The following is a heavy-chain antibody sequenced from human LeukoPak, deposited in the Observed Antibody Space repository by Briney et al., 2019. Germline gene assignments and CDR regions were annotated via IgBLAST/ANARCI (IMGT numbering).Heavy chain of an antibody. V-gene: IGHV3-30*02. CDR1: GFTFSSYG. CDR2: IRYDGSNK. D-gene: IGHD6-6*01. Sequence: KAGGSLRLSCAASGFTFSSYGMHWVRQAPGKGLEWVAFIRYDGSNKYYADSVKGRFTISRDNAKNMLYLQMNSLRAEDTAVYYCARGLSGYASSLGYWGQGTLVTVSA. J-gene: IGHJ4*02. CDR3: ARGLSGYASSLGY.